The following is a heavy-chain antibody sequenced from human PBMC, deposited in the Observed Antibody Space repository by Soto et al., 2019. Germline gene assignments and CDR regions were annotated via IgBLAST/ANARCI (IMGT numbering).Heavy chain of an antibody. CDR1: GYIFTSHD. V-gene: IGHV1-8*01. CDR3: ARGGPAAGFDL. Sequence: ASLKVSCKAFGYIFTSHDIDWVRQASGQGLEWMGWMNLNGDSGYAQDFQGRISMTRDTATDTAYMELSSLRSDDTAVYYCARGGPAAGFDLWGQGTLVTVSS. D-gene: IGHD6-13*01. CDR2: MNLNGDS. J-gene: IGHJ4*02.